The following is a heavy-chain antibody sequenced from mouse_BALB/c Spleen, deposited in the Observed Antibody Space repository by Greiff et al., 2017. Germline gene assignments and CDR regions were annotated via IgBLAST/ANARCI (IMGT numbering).Heavy chain of an antibody. CDR1: GYSITSGYY. D-gene: IGHD4-1*01. CDR2: ISYDGSN. CDR3: ASKLTFPFDY. V-gene: IGHV3-6*02. J-gene: IGHJ2*01. Sequence: EVQLQQSGPGLVKPSQSLSLTCSVTGYSITSGYYWNWIRQFPGNKLEWMGYISYDGSNNYNPSLKNRISITRDTSKNQFFLKLNSVTTEDTATYYCASKLTFPFDYWGQGTTLTVSS.